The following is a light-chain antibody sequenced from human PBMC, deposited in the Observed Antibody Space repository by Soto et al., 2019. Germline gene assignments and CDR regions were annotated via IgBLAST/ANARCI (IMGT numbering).Light chain of an antibody. J-gene: IGKJ1*01. CDR1: QSVSSSS. V-gene: IGKV3-20*01. CDR3: QQYGSSPWT. Sequence: EIVLTQSPGTLSLSPGERATLSCRASQSVSSSSLAWYQQKPGRAPRLLIFGTSTRATGIPARFSGSGSGTDFTLTVSGLEPEDFAVYYCQQYGSSPWTFGQGTKVEIK. CDR2: GTS.